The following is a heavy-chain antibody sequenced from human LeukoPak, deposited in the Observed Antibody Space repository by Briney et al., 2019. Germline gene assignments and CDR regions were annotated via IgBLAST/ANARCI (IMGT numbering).Heavy chain of an antibody. J-gene: IGHJ4*02. CDR3: AKDRVDGSGSQFDS. V-gene: IGHV3-23*01. Sequence: GGSLRLSCAASGFTLSNHALSWVRQAPGKGLEWVSSISGSGAMTYYADSVKGRFTISRDNAMDTLYLQMSSLRADDTAVYYCAKDRVDGSGSQFDSWGQGSLVIVSS. CDR2: ISGSGAMT. D-gene: IGHD3-10*01. CDR1: GFTLSNHA.